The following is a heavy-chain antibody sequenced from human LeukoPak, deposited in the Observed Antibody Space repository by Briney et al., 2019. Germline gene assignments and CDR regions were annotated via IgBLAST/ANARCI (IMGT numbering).Heavy chain of an antibody. CDR2: INHSGST. D-gene: IGHD2-15*01. Sequence: SETLSLTCAVYGGSFSGYYWSWIRQPPGKGLEWIGEINHSGSTNYNPSLKSRVTISVDTSKNQFSLKLSSVTAAGTAVYYCARGRYCSGGSCRTGYYYGMDVWGKGTTVTVSS. CDR1: GGSFSGYY. V-gene: IGHV4-34*01. J-gene: IGHJ6*04. CDR3: ARGRYCSGGSCRTGYYYGMDV.